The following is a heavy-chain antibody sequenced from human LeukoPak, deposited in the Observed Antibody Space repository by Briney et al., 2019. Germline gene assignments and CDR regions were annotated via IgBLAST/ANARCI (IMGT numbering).Heavy chain of an antibody. J-gene: IGHJ2*01. V-gene: IGHV3-23*01. CDR3: AKGRSGRSRSWYFDL. D-gene: IGHD6-19*01. Sequence: PGGSLRLSCAASGFTFSSYAMSWVRQAPGKGLEWVSAISGSGGSTYYGDSVKGRFTISRDNSKNTLYLQMNSLRAEDTAVYYCAKGRSGRSRSWYFDLWGRGTLVTVSS. CDR1: GFTFSSYA. CDR2: ISGSGGST.